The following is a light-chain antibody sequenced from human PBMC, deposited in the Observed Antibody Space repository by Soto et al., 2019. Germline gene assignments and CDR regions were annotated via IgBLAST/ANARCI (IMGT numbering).Light chain of an antibody. CDR2: DVS. J-gene: IGLJ1*01. Sequence: QSALTQPASVSGSPGQSITISCTGTSSDVGGYNYVSWYQQHPGKAPKLMIYDVSNRPSGVSNRFSGSKSGNTASLTISGLQAEDEADDYCSSYTSSSTLDVVFGTGTKVTVL. V-gene: IGLV2-14*01. CDR3: SSYTSSSTLDVV. CDR1: SSDVGGYNY.